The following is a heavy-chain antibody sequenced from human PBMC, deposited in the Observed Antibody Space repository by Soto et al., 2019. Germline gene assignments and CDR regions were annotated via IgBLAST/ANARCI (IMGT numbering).Heavy chain of an antibody. CDR3: ARDYDFWSGYGMDV. D-gene: IGHD3-3*01. CDR2: IIAIYGTA. Sequence: SVKVSCKASGGTFSSYAISWVRQAPGQGLEWMGGIIAIYGTANYAQKLQGRVTMTADESTSTAYMELRSLRSDDTAVYYCARDYDFWSGYGMDVWGQGATVTVSS. J-gene: IGHJ6*02. V-gene: IGHV1-69*13. CDR1: GGTFSSYA.